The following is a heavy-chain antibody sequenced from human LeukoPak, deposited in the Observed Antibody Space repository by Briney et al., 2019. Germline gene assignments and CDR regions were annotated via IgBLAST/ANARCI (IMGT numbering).Heavy chain of an antibody. Sequence: GGSLRLSCVASGLTLSNYDTTWVRQAPGKGLEYVSSIGSGGYRFYGGSVKGRFSISRDNSQNTVYLQMNSLRGEDTAIYFCATKLPDASSCFDFWGQGILVTVSS. CDR3: ATKLPDASSCFDF. D-gene: IGHD6-6*01. J-gene: IGHJ4*02. V-gene: IGHV3-23*01. CDR2: SIGSGGYR. CDR1: GLTLSNYD.